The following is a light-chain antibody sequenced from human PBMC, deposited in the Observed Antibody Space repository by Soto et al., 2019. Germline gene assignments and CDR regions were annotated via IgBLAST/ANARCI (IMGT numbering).Light chain of an antibody. V-gene: IGKV4-1*01. Sequence: DIVMTQSPDSLAVSLGERATINCKSSQSVLYSSNKKNYLAWNKQKSGQSPKVLIYWASTRESGVPDRFSGSGSGTDFTLTISSLQAEDAAVYYCQQSYSTPRTFGQGTKVEIK. CDR1: QSVLYSSNKKNY. CDR3: QQSYSTPRT. J-gene: IGKJ1*01. CDR2: WAS.